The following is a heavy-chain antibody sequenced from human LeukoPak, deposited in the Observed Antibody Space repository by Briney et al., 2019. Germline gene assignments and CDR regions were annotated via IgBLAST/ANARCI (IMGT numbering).Heavy chain of an antibody. CDR3: AKDGRSGGPGALDY. J-gene: IGHJ4*02. D-gene: IGHD2-15*01. CDR1: GFTFSSYA. CDR2: ISDDGTNK. Sequence: GGSLRLSCAASGFTFSSYAMHWVRQAPGKGLEWVAVISDDGTNKYYPDSVKGRFTISRDNSKNTPYLQMNSLRAEDTAVYYCAKDGRSGGPGALDYWGRGTLVTVSS. V-gene: IGHV3-30*18.